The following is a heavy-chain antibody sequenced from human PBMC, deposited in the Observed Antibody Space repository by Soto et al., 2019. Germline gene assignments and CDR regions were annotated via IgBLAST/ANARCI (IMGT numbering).Heavy chain of an antibody. CDR3: TPDYGDRDY. CDR1: GFTFTDYG. CDR2: IRSKAYGGTT. Sequence: PGGSLRLSCADSGFTFTDYGMHWVRQAPGKGLEWVGFIRSKAYGGTTEYAASVKGRFTISRDDSKSIAYLQMNSLKTEDTAVYYCTPDYGDRDYWGQGTLVTVSS. J-gene: IGHJ4*02. D-gene: IGHD4-17*01. V-gene: IGHV3-49*04.